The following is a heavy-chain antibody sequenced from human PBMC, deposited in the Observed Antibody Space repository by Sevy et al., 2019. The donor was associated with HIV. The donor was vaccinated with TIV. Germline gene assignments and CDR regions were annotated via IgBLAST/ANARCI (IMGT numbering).Heavy chain of an antibody. V-gene: IGHV3-23*01. Sequence: GGSLRLSCAASGFTFSSYAMSWVRQAPGKGLEWVSAISGSGGSTYYAHSVKGRFTISRDNSKNTLYLQMNSLRAEDTAVYYCAKDTREQWLRGGAFDIWGQGTMVTVSS. CDR1: GFTFSSYA. CDR3: AKDTREQWLRGGAFDI. CDR2: ISGSGGST. D-gene: IGHD6-19*01. J-gene: IGHJ3*02.